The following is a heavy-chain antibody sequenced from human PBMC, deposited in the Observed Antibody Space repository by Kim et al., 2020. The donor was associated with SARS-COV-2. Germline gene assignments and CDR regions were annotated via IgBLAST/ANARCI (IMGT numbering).Heavy chain of an antibody. D-gene: IGHD3-10*01. CDR2: INPNIFYT. CDR1: LYTFTFYY. Sequence: ASVKVSCKASLYTFTFYYIHFFLHPPLQFLYFILFINPNIFYTNYSYNFHCIFTMTIDTSINTAYVDLSRLRSDDTAMYYCTRDLAIRPTGGYNWFDPWGQGTLVSVS. J-gene: IGHJ5*02. V-gene: IGHV1-2*07. CDR3: TRDLAIRPTGGYNWFDP.